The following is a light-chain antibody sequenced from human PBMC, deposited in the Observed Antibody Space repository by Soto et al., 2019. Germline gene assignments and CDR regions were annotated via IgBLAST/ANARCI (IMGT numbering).Light chain of an antibody. J-gene: IGKJ2*01. V-gene: IGKV3-11*01. CDR2: DAS. CDR1: QSVSRY. CDR3: RQRSSWPYT. Sequence: EIVLTQSPATLPLSPGERATLSCGASQSVSRYLAWYQQKPGQAPRLLIFDASNRATGIPARFSGSGSETDFTLTISSLEPEDFALYYCRQRSSWPYTFGQGTKLEIK.